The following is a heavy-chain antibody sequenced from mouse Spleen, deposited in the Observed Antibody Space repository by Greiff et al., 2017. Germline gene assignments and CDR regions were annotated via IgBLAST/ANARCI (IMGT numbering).Heavy chain of an antibody. CDR3: ARQVAYYAMDY. CDR1: GFTFSDYY. J-gene: IGHJ4*01. CDR2: ISNGGGST. D-gene: IGHD1-1*02. V-gene: IGHV5-12*02. Sequence: EVKLVESGGGLVQPGGSLKLSCATSGFTFSDYYMYWVRQTPEKRLEWVAYISNGGGSTYYPDTVKGRFTISRDNAKNTLYLQMSRLKSEDTAMYYCARQVAYYAMDYWGQGTSVTVSS.